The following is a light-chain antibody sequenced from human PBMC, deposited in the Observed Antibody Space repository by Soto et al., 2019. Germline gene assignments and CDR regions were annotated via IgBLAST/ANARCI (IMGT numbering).Light chain of an antibody. V-gene: IGKV1-39*01. CDR1: QSITTY. J-gene: IGKJ1*01. CDR3: QQTYTAPWT. CDR2: SAS. Sequence: DIPMTQSPSSLSASVGDRVTITCRASQSITTYLNWSQQRPGKAPELLIYSASTLQSGVPSRFSGSGSGTDFTLTISSLQPEDFATYYCQQTYTAPWTFGQGTKVEIK.